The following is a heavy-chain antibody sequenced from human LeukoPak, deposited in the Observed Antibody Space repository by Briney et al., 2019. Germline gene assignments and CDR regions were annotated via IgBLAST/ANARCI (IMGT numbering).Heavy chain of an antibody. CDR2: KDTSGTT. D-gene: IGHD5-12*01. V-gene: IGHV4-61*02. CDR3: ARSSRGYSGYDSGDDDAFDI. J-gene: IGHJ3*02. Sequence: PSQTLSLTCTVSGGSIRSGSYYWSWTRQPAGKGLEWVGRKDTSGTTNYNPSLKSRVSISVDTSKNQFSLKLYSVTAADTAIYYCARSSRGYSGYDSGDDDAFDIWGLGTMVTVSS. CDR1: GGSIRSGSYY.